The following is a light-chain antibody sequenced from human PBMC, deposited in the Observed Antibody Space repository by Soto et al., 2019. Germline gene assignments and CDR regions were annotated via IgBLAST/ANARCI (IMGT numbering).Light chain of an antibody. Sequence: QSALTQPASGSGSPGQSITISCTGTSSDVGSYNLVSWYQQHPGKAPKLMIYEVSKRPSGVSNRFSGSKSGNTASLTLSGLQAEDEADYYCCSYAGRSTLYVFGTGTKVTVL. J-gene: IGLJ1*01. CDR3: CSYAGRSTLYV. CDR1: SSDVGSYNL. V-gene: IGLV2-23*02. CDR2: EVS.